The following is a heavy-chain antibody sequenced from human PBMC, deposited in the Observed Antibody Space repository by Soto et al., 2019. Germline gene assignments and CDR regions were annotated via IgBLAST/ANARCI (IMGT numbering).Heavy chain of an antibody. CDR3: ARSGGGTKYCSGGSCPGAFDI. Sequence: ASVKVSCKASGYTFTGYYMHWVRQAPGQGLEWMGWINPNSGGTNYAQKFQGWVTMTRDTSISTAYMELSRLRSDDTAVYYCARSGGGTKYCSGGSCPGAFDIWGQGTMVTVSS. V-gene: IGHV1-2*04. J-gene: IGHJ3*02. CDR1: GYTFTGYY. CDR2: INPNSGGT. D-gene: IGHD2-15*01.